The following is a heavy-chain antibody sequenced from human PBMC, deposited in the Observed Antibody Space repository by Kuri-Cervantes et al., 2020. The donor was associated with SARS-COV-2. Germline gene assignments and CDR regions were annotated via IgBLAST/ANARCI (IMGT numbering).Heavy chain of an antibody. D-gene: IGHD1-1*01. CDR1: GFTFSGHW. CDR3: VRDGDHWNFDY. CDR2: INPAGSYT. J-gene: IGHJ4*02. V-gene: IGHV3-74*01. Sequence: GESLKISCAASGFTFSGHWIHWVRQAPGKGLVWVSRINPAGSYTNNADSVKGRFTLSRDNAKNMLFLQMNSLRAEDTTVYYCVRDGDHWNFDYWGQETLVTVSS.